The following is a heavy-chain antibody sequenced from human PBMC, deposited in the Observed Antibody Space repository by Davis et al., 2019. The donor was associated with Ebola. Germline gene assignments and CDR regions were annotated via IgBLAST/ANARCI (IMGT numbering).Heavy chain of an antibody. Sequence: ASVKVSCKASGYTFTGYYMHWVRQAPGQGLEWMGWISAYNGHTIYAQKFQDRVTMTTDTSTSTVYMELRSLRSDDTAVYYCARDWSGYWGQGTLVTVSS. V-gene: IGHV1-18*04. D-gene: IGHD3-3*01. J-gene: IGHJ4*02. CDR1: GYTFTGYY. CDR2: ISAYNGHT. CDR3: ARDWSGY.